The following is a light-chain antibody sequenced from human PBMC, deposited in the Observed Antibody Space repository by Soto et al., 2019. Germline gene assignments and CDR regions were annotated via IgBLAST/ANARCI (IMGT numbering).Light chain of an antibody. Sequence: DVVMTQSPLSLPVTLGQPASISCRSSQSLVYSDGIAYLNWFHQRPGQSPRRLIYRASNRDSGVPDRFSGSGSGTDFTLKISRVEAEDVGVYYCMQTTLWPPTFGPGTKVEIK. CDR3: MQTTLWPPT. V-gene: IGKV2-30*01. CDR2: RAS. J-gene: IGKJ1*01. CDR1: QSLVYSDGIAY.